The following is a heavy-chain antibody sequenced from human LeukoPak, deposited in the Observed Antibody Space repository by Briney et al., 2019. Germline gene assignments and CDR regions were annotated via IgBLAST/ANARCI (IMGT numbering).Heavy chain of an antibody. Sequence: GGSLRLSCAASGFTFSSYAMHWVRQAPGKGLQYVSAISSNGGSTYYANSVKGRFTISRDNSKNTLYPQMGSLRAEDMAVYYCARPYYYDSSAAGYWGQGTLITVSS. CDR2: ISSNGGST. D-gene: IGHD3-22*01. J-gene: IGHJ4*02. V-gene: IGHV3-64*01. CDR1: GFTFSSYA. CDR3: ARPYYYDSSAAGY.